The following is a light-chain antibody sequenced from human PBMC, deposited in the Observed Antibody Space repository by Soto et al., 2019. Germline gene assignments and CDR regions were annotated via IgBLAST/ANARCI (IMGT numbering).Light chain of an antibody. Sequence: EIVLTPASGTLSPPPGERATLSSRASPSVSNNYLAWYQQKPGQAPRLLIYGASNRATGIPDRFSGSGSGTDFTLTISRLEPEDFAVYYCQQYGSSLFTFGPGTKVDIK. CDR1: PSVSNNY. V-gene: IGKV3-20*01. J-gene: IGKJ3*01. CDR3: QQYGSSLFT. CDR2: GAS.